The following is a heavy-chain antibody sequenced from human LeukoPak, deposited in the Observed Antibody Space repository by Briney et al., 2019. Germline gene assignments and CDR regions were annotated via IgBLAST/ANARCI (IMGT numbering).Heavy chain of an antibody. CDR2: INTNTGNP. Sequence: ASVKVSCKASGGTFSSYAISWVRQAPGQGLEWMGWINTNTGNPTYAQGFTGRFVFSLDTSVSTAYLQISSLKAEDTVVYYCASRSIVGATSLDYWGQGTLVTVSS. CDR3: ASRSIVGATSLDY. CDR1: GGTFSSYA. J-gene: IGHJ4*02. D-gene: IGHD1-26*01. V-gene: IGHV7-4-1*02.